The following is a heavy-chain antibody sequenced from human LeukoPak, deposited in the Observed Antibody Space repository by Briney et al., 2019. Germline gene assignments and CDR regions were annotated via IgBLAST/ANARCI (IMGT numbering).Heavy chain of an antibody. J-gene: IGHJ5*02. Sequence: GASVKVSCKASGYTFTSYAMNWVRQAPGQGLEWMGWINTNTGNPTYAQGFTGRFVLSLDTSVSTAYLQISSLKAEDTAVYYCARAREIRYNWNYGRGWFDPWGQGTLVTVSS. CDR2: INTNTGNP. CDR1: GYTFTSYA. D-gene: IGHD1-7*01. V-gene: IGHV7-4-1*02. CDR3: ARAREIRYNWNYGRGWFDP.